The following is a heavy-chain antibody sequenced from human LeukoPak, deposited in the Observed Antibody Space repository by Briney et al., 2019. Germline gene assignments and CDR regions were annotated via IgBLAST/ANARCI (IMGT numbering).Heavy chain of an antibody. CDR2: IYYSGST. CDR1: GGSISSSSYY. J-gene: IGHJ6*03. Sequence: PSETLSLTCTVYGGSISSSSYYWGWILQPPGKGLEWDGSIYYSGSTYYNPSLKSRVTISVDTSKNQFSLKLSSVTAADTAVYYCARPSMADSSSWSYYYYYYYMDVWGKGTTVTVSS. CDR3: ARPSMADSSSWSYYYYYYYMDV. D-gene: IGHD6-13*01. V-gene: IGHV4-39*01.